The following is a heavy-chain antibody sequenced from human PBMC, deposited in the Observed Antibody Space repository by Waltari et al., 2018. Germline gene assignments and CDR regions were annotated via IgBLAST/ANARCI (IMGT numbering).Heavy chain of an antibody. CDR3: ARTNPPDVVVVAATLYYGMDV. D-gene: IGHD2-15*01. CDR1: GYTFTGYY. Sequence: QVQLVQSGAEVKKPGASVKVSCKASGYTFTGYYMHWVRQAPGQGLEWKGRINPNSGGTNDAQKFQGKGTMTRDTSIRTAYMELGRLRSDDTAVYYCARTNPPDVVVVAATLYYGMDVWGQGTTVTVSS. J-gene: IGHJ6*02. CDR2: INPNSGGT. V-gene: IGHV1-2*06.